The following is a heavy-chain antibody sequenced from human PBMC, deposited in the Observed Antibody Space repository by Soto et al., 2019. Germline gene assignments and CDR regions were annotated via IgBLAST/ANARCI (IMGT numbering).Heavy chain of an antibody. CDR2: INQDGSEK. CDR3: ARDGSTSWYSYDYHGMAV. D-gene: IGHD5-18*01. J-gene: IGHJ6*02. CDR1: GFTFRTYW. V-gene: IGHV3-7*05. Sequence: EVQLVESGGGLVQPGGSLRLSCGASGFTFRTYWLSWVRQVPGKGLEWVANINQDGSEKNYVDSVKGRFTISRDNAKNSLRLQMSSLRAEDTAIYYCARDGSTSWYSYDYHGMAVWGQGTTVTVS.